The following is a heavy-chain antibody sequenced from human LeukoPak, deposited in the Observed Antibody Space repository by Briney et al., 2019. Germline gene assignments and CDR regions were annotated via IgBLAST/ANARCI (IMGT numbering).Heavy chain of an antibody. CDR1: GFTFSSYG. J-gene: IGHJ6*03. CDR3: ARCGDAKDYYMDV. V-gene: IGHV3-23*01. CDR2: ISGSGGST. D-gene: IGHD2-21*02. Sequence: PGGSLRLSCAASGFTFSSYGMSWVRQAPGKGLEWVSAISGSGGSTYYADSVKGRFTISRDNSKNTLYLQMNSLRAEDTAVYYCARCGDAKDYYMDVWGKGTTVTISS.